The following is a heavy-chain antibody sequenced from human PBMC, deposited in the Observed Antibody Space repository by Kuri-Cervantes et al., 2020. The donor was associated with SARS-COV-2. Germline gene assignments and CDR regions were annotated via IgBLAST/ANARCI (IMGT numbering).Heavy chain of an antibody. V-gene: IGHV3-11*01. D-gene: IGHD3-3*01. CDR2: ISSSGTTI. J-gene: IGHJ6*02. CDR3: AVTIAPYYYYGMDV. Sequence: GGSLRLSCAASGFTFSDYYMSWIRQAPGKGLEWVSYISSSGTTIYYADSVKGRFTISRDNSKNTLYLQMNSLRAEDTAVYYCAVTIAPYYYYGMDVWGQGTTVTVSS. CDR1: GFTFSDYY.